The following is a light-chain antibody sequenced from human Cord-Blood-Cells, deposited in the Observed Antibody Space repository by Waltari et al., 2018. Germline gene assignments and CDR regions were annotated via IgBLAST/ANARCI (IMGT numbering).Light chain of an antibody. Sequence: DIQMTQSPSTLSASVGDRVTITCRASQSISSWLDWYQQKPGKAPKLLIYDASILEGGVPSRCSGSGSGTEFTLTISSLQPDDFAPYYCQQYNSYPWTFGQGTKVEVK. CDR2: DAS. CDR1: QSISSW. J-gene: IGKJ1*01. CDR3: QQYNSYPWT. V-gene: IGKV1-5*01.